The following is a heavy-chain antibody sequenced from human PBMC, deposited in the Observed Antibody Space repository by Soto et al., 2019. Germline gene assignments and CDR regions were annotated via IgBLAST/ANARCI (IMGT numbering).Heavy chain of an antibody. V-gene: IGHV3-30*03. J-gene: IGHJ5*02. CDR1: GFTFSSYG. CDR3: ARDEASAWPRHWFDP. Sequence: GGSLRLSCAASGFTFSSYGMHWVRQAPGKGLEWVAVISYDGSNKYYADSVKGRFTISRDNAKNSLYLQMNSLRDEDTAVYYCARDEASAWPRHWFDPWGQGTLVTVSS. D-gene: IGHD2-2*01. CDR2: ISYDGSNK.